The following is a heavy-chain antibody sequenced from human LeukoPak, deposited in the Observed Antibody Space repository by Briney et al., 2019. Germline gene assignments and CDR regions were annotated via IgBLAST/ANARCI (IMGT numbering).Heavy chain of an antibody. CDR3: AKGYSSYANWFDP. V-gene: IGHV3-7*05. CDR1: GCTFSNSW. CDR2: INQDGSGE. D-gene: IGHD1-1*01. Sequence: GGALRLSCAASGCTFSNSWMIWVRQAPGKGLEWVASINQDGSGEYYVGSVRGRFTISRDNAKSSLYVQMNSLRVEDTAIYYCAKGYSSYANWFDPWGQGVLVTVSS. J-gene: IGHJ5*02.